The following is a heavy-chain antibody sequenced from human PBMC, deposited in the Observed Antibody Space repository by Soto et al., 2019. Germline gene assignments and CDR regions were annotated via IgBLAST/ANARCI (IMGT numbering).Heavy chain of an antibody. CDR1: GGSISSSSYY. V-gene: IGHV4-39*01. CDR3: GRHESCYVSDICWFDS. CDR2: IYYSGST. J-gene: IGHJ5*01. D-gene: IGHD2-2*01. Sequence: QLQLQESGPGLVKPSETLSLTCTVSGGSISSSSYYWGWIRQPPGKGLEWIGSIYYSGSTYYNPSLKSRVTISVDTSKNQFSLKLSAVTAADTAVYYCGRHESCYVSDICWFDSWGQGTLVTVSS.